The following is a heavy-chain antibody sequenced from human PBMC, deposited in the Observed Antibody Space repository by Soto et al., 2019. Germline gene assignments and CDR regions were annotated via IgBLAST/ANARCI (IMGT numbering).Heavy chain of an antibody. CDR2: IIPIFGTA. J-gene: IGHJ6*02. Sequence: SVKVSCKASGGTFSSYAISWVRQAPGQGREWMGGIIPIFGTANYAQKFQGRVTITADESTSTAYMELSSLRSEDTAVYYCARDRETDIVVVPAAIRSPYYYYGMDVWGQGXTVTVSS. CDR1: GGTFSSYA. V-gene: IGHV1-69*13. CDR3: ARDRETDIVVVPAAIRSPYYYYGMDV. D-gene: IGHD2-2*01.